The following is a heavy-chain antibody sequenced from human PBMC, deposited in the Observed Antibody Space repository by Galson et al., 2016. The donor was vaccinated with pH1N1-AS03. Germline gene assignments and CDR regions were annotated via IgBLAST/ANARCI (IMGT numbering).Heavy chain of an antibody. CDR2: IYTSEST. Sequence: TLSLTCTVSGGSISSGIYHWSWIRQPAGKGLEWIGRIYTSESTNYNSSLKSRVTMSVNKSKNQFSLKLNSVTAADTAVYYCARSDGRGDNFGYMRWFDPWGQGTLVTVSS. J-gene: IGHJ5*02. D-gene: IGHD5-12*01. V-gene: IGHV4-61*02. CDR1: GGSISSGIYH. CDR3: ARSDGRGDNFGYMRWFDP.